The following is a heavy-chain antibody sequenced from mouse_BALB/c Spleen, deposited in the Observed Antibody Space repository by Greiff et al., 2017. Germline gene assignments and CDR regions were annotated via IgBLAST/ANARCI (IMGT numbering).Heavy chain of an antibody. V-gene: IGHV1-5*01. CDR3: TNYYGSSYEAMDY. J-gene: IGHJ4*01. CDR2: IYPGNSDT. CDR1: GYTFTSYW. D-gene: IGHD1-1*01. Sequence: EVQLQQSGPVLARPGASVKMSCKASGYTFTSYWMHWVKQRPGQGLEWIGAIYPGNSDTSYNQKFKGKAKLTAVTSTSTAYMELSSLTNEDSAVYYCTNYYGSSYEAMDYWGQGTSVTVSS.